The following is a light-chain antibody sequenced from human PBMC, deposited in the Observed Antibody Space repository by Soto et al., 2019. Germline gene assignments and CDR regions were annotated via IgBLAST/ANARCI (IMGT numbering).Light chain of an antibody. CDR2: AAS. CDR1: QSVSSN. Sequence: EIVMTQSPATLSVSPGERATLSCTASQSVSSNLAWYQQKPGQAPRLLIYAASTRATGIPARFSGSGSGTEFSLTISSLQSEDFAVYYCQQYNNWPPWTFGQGTKVDI. V-gene: IGKV3-15*01. CDR3: QQYNNWPPWT. J-gene: IGKJ1*01.